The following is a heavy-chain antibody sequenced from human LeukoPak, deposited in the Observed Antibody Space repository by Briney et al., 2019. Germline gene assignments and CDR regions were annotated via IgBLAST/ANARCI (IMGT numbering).Heavy chain of an antibody. Sequence: SETLSLTCAVYGGSFSGYYWSWIRQRPGKGLEWIGEINHSGSTNYNPSLKSRVTISVDTSKNQFSLKLSSVTAADTAVYYCARGGIAARTLDYWGQGTLVTVSS. CDR2: INHSGST. V-gene: IGHV4-34*01. D-gene: IGHD6-6*01. J-gene: IGHJ4*02. CDR3: ARGGIAARTLDY. CDR1: GGSFSGYY.